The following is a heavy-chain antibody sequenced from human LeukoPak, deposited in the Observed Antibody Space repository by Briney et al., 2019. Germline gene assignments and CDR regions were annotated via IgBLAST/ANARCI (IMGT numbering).Heavy chain of an antibody. CDR2: ISRSGGST. CDR1: GFTFSSYA. Sequence: PGGSLRLSCAASGFTFSSYAMSWVRQAPGKGLEWVSAISRSGGSTYYADSVKGRFTISRDNSKNTLYLQMNSLRAEDTAVYYCAKDPLYSSSWYAYNWFDPWGQGTLVTVSS. V-gene: IGHV3-23*01. CDR3: AKDPLYSSSWYAYNWFDP. J-gene: IGHJ5*02. D-gene: IGHD6-13*01.